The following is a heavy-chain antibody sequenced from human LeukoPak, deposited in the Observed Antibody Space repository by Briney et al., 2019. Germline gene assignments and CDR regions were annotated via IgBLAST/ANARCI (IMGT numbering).Heavy chain of an antibody. CDR1: GFTFSSNA. CDR2: IRYDGSNK. D-gene: IGHD3-10*01. CDR3: AKVGVQYYGSGSYSDH. J-gene: IGHJ4*02. Sequence: GGSLRLSCAASGFTFSSNAMHWVRQAPGKGLEWVAFIRYDGSNKYYADSVKGRFTISRDNSKNTLYLQMNSLRAEDTAVYYCAKVGVQYYGSGSYSDHWGQGTLVTVSS. V-gene: IGHV3-30*02.